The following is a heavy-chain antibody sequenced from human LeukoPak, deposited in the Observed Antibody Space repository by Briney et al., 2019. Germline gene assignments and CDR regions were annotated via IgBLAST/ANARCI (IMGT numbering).Heavy chain of an antibody. V-gene: IGHV3-7*01. CDR1: GLSFSSFA. Sequence: GGSLRLSCAASGLSFSSFAMSWVRQGPGTGLEWVPTINSDGSAKYHVDSVKGRFTISRDNAKNLVYLQMSILRAEDTAVYYCADLGTSDCGQGTLVTVSS. J-gene: IGHJ4*02. CDR3: ADLGTSD. CDR2: INSDGSAK. D-gene: IGHD1-7*01.